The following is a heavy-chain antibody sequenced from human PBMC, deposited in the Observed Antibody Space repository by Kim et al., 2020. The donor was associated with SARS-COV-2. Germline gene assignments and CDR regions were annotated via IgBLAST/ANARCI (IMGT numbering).Heavy chain of an antibody. CDR3: AGGRGVLSYCDY. J-gene: IGHJ4*02. Sequence: YNPSLKSRVTISVDTSKNQFSRRLSSVTAANTVVYYCAGGRGVLSYCDYWGQGTLVTVSS. V-gene: IGHV4-34*01.